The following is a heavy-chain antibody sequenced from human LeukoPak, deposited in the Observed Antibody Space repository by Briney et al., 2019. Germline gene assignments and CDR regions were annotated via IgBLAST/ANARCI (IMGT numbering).Heavy chain of an antibody. Sequence: SETLSLTCTVSGGSISSYYWGWIRQPPGKGLEWIGYIYTSGSTNYNPSLKSRVTISVDTSKNQFSLKLSSVTAADTAVYHCARQRYCSGGSCYYNWFDPWGQGTLVTVSS. J-gene: IGHJ5*02. CDR3: ARQRYCSGGSCYYNWFDP. CDR1: GGSISSYY. CDR2: IYTSGST. V-gene: IGHV4-4*09. D-gene: IGHD2-15*01.